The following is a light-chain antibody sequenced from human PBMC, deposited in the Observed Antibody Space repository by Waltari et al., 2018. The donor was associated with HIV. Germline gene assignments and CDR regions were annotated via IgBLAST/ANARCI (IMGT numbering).Light chain of an antibody. CDR1: SSNIANHY. CDR2: PTK. Sequence: QSVLTQPPSVSPAPGPKVTISCSGSSSNIANHYVFWYPQLPGTAPNPHIFPTKRRPSGIPDRFSGSKSGTSATLGISGLQAGDEADYLSRTWDSSLGSTVFGGGTKLTVL. V-gene: IGLV1-51*02. J-gene: IGLJ2*01. CDR3: RTWDSSLGSTV.